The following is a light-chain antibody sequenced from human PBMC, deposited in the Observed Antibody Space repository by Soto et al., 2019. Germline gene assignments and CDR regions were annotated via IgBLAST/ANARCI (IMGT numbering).Light chain of an antibody. CDR2: EVS. CDR3: SSYAGSNNPVI. Sequence: QSVLTQPPSASGSPGQSVTISCTGTSSDVGGYNYVSWYQQRPGKAPKFLIFEVSRRPSGVPDRFSGSKSGNTASLTVSGLQADDEADYYCSSYAGSNNPVIFGGGTKVTVL. J-gene: IGLJ2*01. V-gene: IGLV2-8*01. CDR1: SSDVGGYNY.